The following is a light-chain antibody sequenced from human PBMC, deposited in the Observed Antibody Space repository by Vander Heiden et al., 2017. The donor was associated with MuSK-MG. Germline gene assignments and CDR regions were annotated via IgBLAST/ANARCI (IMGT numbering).Light chain of an antibody. CDR2: GAS. CDR3: QQYNSWPPST. Sequence: EILMTQSPRTMSVSPSKMATLSCRSSQSVSANLAWYPQKPGQAPRLLIHGASTRDSGIPARFSGSGSGKEFTLTISSLRSEDCAVYYCQQYNSWPPSTFGQGTKLDIK. J-gene: IGKJ2*01. V-gene: IGKV3D-15*01. CDR1: QSVSAN.